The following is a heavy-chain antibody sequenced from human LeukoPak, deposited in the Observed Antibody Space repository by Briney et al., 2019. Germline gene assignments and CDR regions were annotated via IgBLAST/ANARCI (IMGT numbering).Heavy chain of an antibody. J-gene: IGHJ4*02. V-gene: IGHV3-48*02. CDR1: GFTFSSYS. CDR2: ISRGRPTI. Sequence: PGGSLRLFCVASGFTFSSYSMNWVRQAPGKGLEWVSYISRGRPTIHYADSVKGRFTISRDNAKNSLYLQMNSLRDEDTAVYYCVRDPEALDYWGQGTLVTVSS. CDR3: VRDPEALDY.